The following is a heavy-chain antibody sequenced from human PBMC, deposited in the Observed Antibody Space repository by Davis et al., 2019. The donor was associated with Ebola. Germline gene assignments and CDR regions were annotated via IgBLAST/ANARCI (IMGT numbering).Heavy chain of an antibody. CDR1: DGSITTHGYS. CDR2: ISYAGTT. V-gene: IGHV4-39*01. D-gene: IGHD5-12*01. Sequence: MPSETLSLTCTVSDGSITTHGYSWGWVRLPPGKRPEWIGSISYAGTTFNHPSLRSRVSMSVDTSKNKFSLSLTSVTAADTGLYYCARHVGYADFPPYYFDYWGRGTLVTVSS. J-gene: IGHJ4*02. CDR3: ARHVGYADFPPYYFDY.